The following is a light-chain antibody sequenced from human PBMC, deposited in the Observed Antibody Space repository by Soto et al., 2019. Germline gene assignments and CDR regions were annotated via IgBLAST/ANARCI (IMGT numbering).Light chain of an antibody. J-gene: IGLJ1*01. V-gene: IGLV2-14*01. CDR2: EVS. CDR3: SSYTSSRTYV. CDR1: SSDVGGYNY. Sequence: QSVLTQPASVSGSPGQSITISCTGTSSDVGGYNYVSWYQHHPGKAPKLMIYEVSNRPSGVSNRFSGSKSGNTASLTISELQAEDEADYYCSSYTSSRTYVFGTGTKVTVL.